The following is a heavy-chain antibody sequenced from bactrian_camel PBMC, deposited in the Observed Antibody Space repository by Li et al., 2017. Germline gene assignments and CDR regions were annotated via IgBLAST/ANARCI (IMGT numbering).Heavy chain of an antibody. Sequence: QVQLVESGGGSVQAGGSLKLSCAASGITFSSYWMWWVRQAPGKGLEWVSTILSGGGTTYYADSVKGRFTISRDNDKGTIFLQMHNLQTEDTAVYYCATGFLWRFAATELEYSYWGQGTQVTVS. J-gene: IGHJ4*01. D-gene: IGHD7*01. CDR1: GITFSSYW. CDR2: ILSGGGTT. V-gene: IGHV3S1*01. CDR3: ATGFLWRFAATELEYSY.